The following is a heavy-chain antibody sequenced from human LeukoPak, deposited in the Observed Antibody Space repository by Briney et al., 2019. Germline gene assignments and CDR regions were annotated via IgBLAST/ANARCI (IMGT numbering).Heavy chain of an antibody. V-gene: IGHV4-59*08. CDR2: IYYSGST. J-gene: IGHJ5*02. D-gene: IGHD5-24*01. Sequence: SETLSLTCTVSGGSISSYYWSWIRQPPGKGLEWIGYIYYSGSTNYNPSLKSRVTISVDTSKNQFSLKLSSVTAADTAVYYCARKGGYNLNWFDPWGQGTLVTVSS. CDR3: ARKGGYNLNWFDP. CDR1: GGSISSYY.